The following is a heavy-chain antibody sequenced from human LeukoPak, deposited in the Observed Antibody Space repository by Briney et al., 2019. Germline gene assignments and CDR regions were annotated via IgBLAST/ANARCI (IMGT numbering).Heavy chain of an antibody. CDR3: ARGPSYFQH. V-gene: IGHV6-1*01. CDR1: GDSVSSNSAT. Sequence: SQTLSLTCAISGDSVSSNSATWNWLRQSPSRGLEWLGRTYYRSKWYKYYAVSVNGRITINPDTSKNQFSLQLNSVTPKDTAVYYCARGPSYFQHWGQGTLVTVSS. CDR2: TYYRSKWYK. J-gene: IGHJ1*01.